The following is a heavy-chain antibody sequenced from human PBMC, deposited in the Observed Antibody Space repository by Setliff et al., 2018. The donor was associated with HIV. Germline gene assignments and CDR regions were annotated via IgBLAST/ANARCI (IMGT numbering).Heavy chain of an antibody. Sequence: AVGSLRLSCAASGFTFSSRWMTWVRQAPGKGLEWVANIKQDGSENYFVDSVKGRFTISRDNTRSSLFLHMDSLTAEDTAVYYCAREALSRDGYSYFDYWGQGTLVTVSS. V-gene: IGHV3-7*01. CDR2: IKQDGSEN. J-gene: IGHJ4*02. CDR3: AREALSRDGYSYFDY. CDR1: GFTFSSRW. D-gene: IGHD5-12*01.